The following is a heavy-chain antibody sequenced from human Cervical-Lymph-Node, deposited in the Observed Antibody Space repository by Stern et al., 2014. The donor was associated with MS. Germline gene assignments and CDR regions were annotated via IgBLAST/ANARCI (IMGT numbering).Heavy chain of an antibody. V-gene: IGHV3-33*01. CDR2: IWYDGTEE. CDR1: GFTFENYG. CDR3: ARRRSLLGPYAMDV. J-gene: IGHJ6*02. D-gene: IGHD3-16*01. Sequence: QVQLVQSGGGVVQPGRSLRLSCAASGFTFENYGMHWVRQAPGKGLEWVALIWYDGTEEYYTDSVKGRFTIFRDNSKRILDLQMNRLRAEDTAVYYCARRRSLLGPYAMDVWGQGTPVIVSS.